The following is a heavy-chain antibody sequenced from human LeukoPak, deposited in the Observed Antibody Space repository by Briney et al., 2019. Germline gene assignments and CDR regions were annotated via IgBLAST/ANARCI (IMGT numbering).Heavy chain of an antibody. Sequence: GGSLRLSCAASGFTFSSYSMNWVRQAPGKGLEWVSYISSSSSTIYYADSVKGRFTISRDNAGNSLYLQMNSLRAEDTAVYYCTTSLPHIVEVTTSDGGNWGQGTLVTVS. V-gene: IGHV3-48*04. CDR2: ISSSSSTI. J-gene: IGHJ4*02. CDR1: GFTFSSYS. D-gene: IGHD2-21*02. CDR3: TTSLPHIVEVTTSDGGN.